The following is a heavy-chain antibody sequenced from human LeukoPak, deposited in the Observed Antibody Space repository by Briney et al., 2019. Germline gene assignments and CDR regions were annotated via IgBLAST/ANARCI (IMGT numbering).Heavy chain of an antibody. D-gene: IGHD3-9*01. CDR1: GFTFSSYG. V-gene: IGHV3-30*18. CDR3: AKLHSKLGLTGHTTNAGYFDY. CDR2: ISYDGSNK. J-gene: IGHJ4*02. Sequence: GGSLRLSCAASGFTFSSYGMHWVRQAPGKGLEWVAVISYDGSNKYYADSVKGRFTISRDNSKNTLYLQMNSLRAEDTAVYYCAKLHSKLGLTGHTTNAGYFDYWGQGTLVTVSS.